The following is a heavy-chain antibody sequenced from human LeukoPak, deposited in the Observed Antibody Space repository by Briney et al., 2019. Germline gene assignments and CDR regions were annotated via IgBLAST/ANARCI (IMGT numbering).Heavy chain of an antibody. Sequence: GGSLRLSCAASGFTFSDYYLSWIRQAPGKGLEWVSYISSSGRAIYYADSVKGRFTISRDNAKNSLYLQMNSLRAVDTAVYYCARGYDSSGYYSSNDAFDIWGQGTMVTVSS. J-gene: IGHJ3*02. CDR3: ARGYDSSGYYSSNDAFDI. CDR1: GFTFSDYY. D-gene: IGHD3-22*01. V-gene: IGHV3-11*04. CDR2: ISSSGRAI.